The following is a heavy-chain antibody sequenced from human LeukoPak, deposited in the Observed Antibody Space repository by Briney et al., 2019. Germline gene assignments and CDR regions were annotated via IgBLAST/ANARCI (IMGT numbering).Heavy chain of an antibody. D-gene: IGHD3-10*01. CDR1: GGSISSYY. V-gene: IGHV4-59*01. CDR2: IYYSGST. CDR3: ARVSAVLWFGELFAAGWFDP. Sequence: SETLSLTCTVSGGSISSYYWSWIRQPPGRGLEWIGYIYYSGSTSYNPSLKSRVTISVDTSRNQFSLKLSSVTAADTAVYYCARVSAVLWFGELFAAGWFDPWGQGTLVTVSS. J-gene: IGHJ5*02.